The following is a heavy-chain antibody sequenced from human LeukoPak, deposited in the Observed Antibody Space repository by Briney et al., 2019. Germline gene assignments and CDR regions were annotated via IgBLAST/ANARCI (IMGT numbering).Heavy chain of an antibody. CDR2: IYYSGST. D-gene: IGHD6-13*01. V-gene: IGHV4-59*12. CDR3: ARIAAAGQDY. CDR1: GGSMNNYY. Sequence: SETLSLTCSVSGGSMNNYYWTWIRQFPGKGLEWIGYIYYSGSTNYNPSLKSRVTMSVDTSKNQFSLKLSSVTAADTAVYYCARIAAAGQDYWGQGTLVTVSS. J-gene: IGHJ4*02.